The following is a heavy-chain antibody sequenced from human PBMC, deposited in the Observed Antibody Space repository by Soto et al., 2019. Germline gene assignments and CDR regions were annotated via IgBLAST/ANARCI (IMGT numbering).Heavy chain of an antibody. J-gene: IGHJ3*02. D-gene: IGHD2-15*01. V-gene: IGHV4-34*01. CDR1: GGSFSGYY. Sequence: SETLSLTCAVYGGSFSGYYWSWIRQPPGKGLEWIGEINHSGSTNYNPSLKSRVTISVDTSKNQFSLKLSSVTAADTAVYYCAGYCSGGSCSPRNAFDIWGQGTMVTVSS. CDR2: INHSGST. CDR3: AGYCSGGSCSPRNAFDI.